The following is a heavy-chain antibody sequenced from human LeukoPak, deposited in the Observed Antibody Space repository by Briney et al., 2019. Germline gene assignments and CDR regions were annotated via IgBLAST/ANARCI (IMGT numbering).Heavy chain of an antibody. J-gene: IGHJ4*02. CDR3: ARDTVTGGSGAGYFDY. CDR2: IWYDGSNK. Sequence: GGSLRLSCAASGFTFSNYGMHWVRQAPGKGLEWVAVIWYDGSNKYYAESVKGRFTISRDNSKNTLYLQMNSLRAEDTAVYYCARDTVTGGSGAGYFDYWGQGTLVTVSS. V-gene: IGHV3-33*01. D-gene: IGHD1-26*01. CDR1: GFTFSNYG.